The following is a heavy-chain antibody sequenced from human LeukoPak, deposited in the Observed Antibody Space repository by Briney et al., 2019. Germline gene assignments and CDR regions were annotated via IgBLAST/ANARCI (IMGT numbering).Heavy chain of an antibody. V-gene: IGHV4-59*01. CDR1: GDSISGFY. CDR3: ARGVVAAPQTVDY. D-gene: IGHD2-15*01. CDR2: IYYSGST. Sequence: PSETLSLTCTVSGDSISGFYWSWIRQPPGKGLEWIGYIYYSGSTNYNPSLKSRVTISVDTSKNQFSLNSVSAADTAVYYCARGVVAAPQTVDYWGQGTLVTVSS. J-gene: IGHJ4*02.